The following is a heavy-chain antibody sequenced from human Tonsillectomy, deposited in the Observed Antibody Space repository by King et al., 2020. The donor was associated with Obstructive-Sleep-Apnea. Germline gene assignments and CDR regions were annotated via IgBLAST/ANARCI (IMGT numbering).Heavy chain of an antibody. CDR1: GFTFRNFA. J-gene: IGHJ4*02. D-gene: IGHD6-6*01. V-gene: IGHV3-23*01. Sequence: VQLQESGGGLVQPGGSLRLSCVASGFTFRNFAMSWVRQAPGKGLEWVSGISGSGGSTYYADSVKGRFTISRDNSKNTLYLQMFSLRVEDTAVYFCAKRQLVPEGYFDYWGQGTLIAVPS. CDR3: AKRQLVPEGYFDY. CDR2: ISGSGGST.